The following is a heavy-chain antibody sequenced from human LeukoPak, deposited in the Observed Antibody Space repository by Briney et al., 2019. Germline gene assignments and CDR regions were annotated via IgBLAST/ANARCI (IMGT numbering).Heavy chain of an antibody. CDR1: GLTFRTYA. V-gene: IGHV3-23*01. CDR3: ARTAGASDY. D-gene: IGHD4/OR15-4a*01. J-gene: IGHJ4*02. Sequence: PGGSLRLSCAASGLTFRTYAMSWVRQAPGKGLEWVSAMSSSDDGRYYAASVRGRFTISRDTSRSTLYLQMNSLRAEDAAVYYCARTAGASDYWGQGTLVTVSS. CDR2: MSSSDDGR.